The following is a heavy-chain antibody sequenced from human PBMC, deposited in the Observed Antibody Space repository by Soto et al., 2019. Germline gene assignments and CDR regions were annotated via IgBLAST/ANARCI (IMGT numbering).Heavy chain of an antibody. D-gene: IGHD2-15*01. CDR1: GCRFDDYD. Sequence: GGSLRLSCAASGCRFDDYDMHWVRQAPGKGLEWVSGISYYSGSIEYADSVKGRFAISRDNAKNSLYLQMNSLRAEDTALYYCAKSMGGTANGMDVWGQGTTVTVSS. CDR3: AKSMGGTANGMDV. V-gene: IGHV3-9*01. J-gene: IGHJ6*02. CDR2: ISYYSGSI.